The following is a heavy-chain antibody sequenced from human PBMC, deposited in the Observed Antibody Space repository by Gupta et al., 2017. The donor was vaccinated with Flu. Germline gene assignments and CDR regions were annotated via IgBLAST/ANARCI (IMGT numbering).Heavy chain of an antibody. D-gene: IGHD3-16*01. CDR3: AKGRGLFTFGAGASYDV. CDR2: VSGSGGSR. Sequence: VQCSETGGDFGSSGGVLWQPCVACGFAINKYALDRVRQAPGKGLEWVSDVSGSGGSRYYADAVGGRFIIARDNSKKTLYLQMDSLSVEGTAYYYCAKGRGLFTFGAGASYDVWGQGPLVAVSS. V-gene: IGHV3-23*01. J-gene: IGHJ4*02. CDR1: GFAINKYA.